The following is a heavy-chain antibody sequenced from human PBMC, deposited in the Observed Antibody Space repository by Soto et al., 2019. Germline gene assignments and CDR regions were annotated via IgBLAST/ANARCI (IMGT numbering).Heavy chain of an antibody. Sequence: ASVKVSCKASGYTFTSYVIHWVRQAPGQRLEWMGWINAGNGNTKYSQKFQGRVTITRDTSASTVYMELSSLRSEDTAVYYCARDMGFGLSDYWGQGTLVTVSS. CDR2: INAGNGNT. J-gene: IGHJ4*02. V-gene: IGHV1-3*01. CDR3: ARDMGFGLSDY. CDR1: GYTFTSYV. D-gene: IGHD3-10*01.